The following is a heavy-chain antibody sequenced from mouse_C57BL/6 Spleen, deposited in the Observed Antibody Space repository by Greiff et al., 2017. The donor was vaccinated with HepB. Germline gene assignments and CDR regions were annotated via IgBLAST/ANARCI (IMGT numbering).Heavy chain of an antibody. CDR3: ARGDGYYEAY. Sequence: QVQLQQPGAELVRPGSSVKLSCKASGYTFTSYWMHWVKQRPIQGLEWIGNIDPSDSETHYNQKFKDKATLTVDKSSSTAYMQLSSLTSEDSAVYYWARGDGYYEAYWGQGTLVTVSA. V-gene: IGHV1-52*01. CDR2: IDPSDSET. D-gene: IGHD2-3*01. J-gene: IGHJ3*01. CDR1: GYTFTSYW.